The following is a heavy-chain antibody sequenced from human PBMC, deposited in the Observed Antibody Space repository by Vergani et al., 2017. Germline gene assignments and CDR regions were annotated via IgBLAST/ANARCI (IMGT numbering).Heavy chain of an antibody. CDR1: GYTFTSYG. Sequence: QVQLVQSGAEVKKPGASVKVSCKASGYTFTSYGISWVRQAPGQGLEWMGWISAYNGNTNYAQKLQGRVTMTTDTSTSTAYMELRSLRSDDTAVYYCARAPGLANYYGSGSYDXFDYWGQGTLVTVSS. J-gene: IGHJ4*02. CDR3: ARAPGLANYYGSGSYDXFDY. CDR2: ISAYNGNT. V-gene: IGHV1-18*01. D-gene: IGHD3-10*01.